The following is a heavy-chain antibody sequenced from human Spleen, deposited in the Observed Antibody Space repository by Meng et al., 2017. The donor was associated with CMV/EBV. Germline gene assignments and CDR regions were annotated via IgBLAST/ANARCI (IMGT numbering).Heavy chain of an antibody. D-gene: IGHD2-15*01. Sequence: GESLKISCAASGFTFSTYWMSWVRQAPGKGLEWVANIKQDGSEKYYVDSVKGRFTISRDNAKNSLYLQMNSLRAEDTAVYYCAGGWSFDYWGQGTLVTVSS. CDR1: GFTFSTYW. CDR3: AGGWSFDY. V-gene: IGHV3-7*01. CDR2: IKQDGSEK. J-gene: IGHJ4*02.